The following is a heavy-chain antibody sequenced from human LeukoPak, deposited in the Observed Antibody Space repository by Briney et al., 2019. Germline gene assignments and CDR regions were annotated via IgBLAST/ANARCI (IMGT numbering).Heavy chain of an antibody. CDR3: VRGRDVVATAPFFYYGMDV. CDR2: IWDGGSEM. V-gene: IGHV3-7*01. J-gene: IGHJ6*02. CDR1: GFTFRGYW. Sequence: GGSLRLSCAASGFTFRGYWMNWVRQAPGKGLEWVANIWDGGSEMNYVDSVKGRFTISGDSAKTSLFLQMNSLRAEDSAVYYCVRGRDVVATAPFFYYGMDVWGQGITVIVSS. D-gene: IGHD5-12*01.